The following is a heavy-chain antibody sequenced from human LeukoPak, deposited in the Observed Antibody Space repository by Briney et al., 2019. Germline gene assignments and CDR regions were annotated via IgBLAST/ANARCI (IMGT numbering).Heavy chain of an antibody. V-gene: IGHV3-23*01. CDR2: IIASSGST. D-gene: IGHD5-12*01. CDR1: VFSFNNYA. Sequence: GGSLRLSCTASVFSFNNYAMTWFRQAPGEGLEWVSIIIASSGSTFYADSVKGRFTISRDNSKSTLYLQMNSMSVEDTDLYYCAKGAYDYVEVAYFDFWGQGALVTVSS. CDR3: AKGAYDYVEVAYFDF. J-gene: IGHJ4*02.